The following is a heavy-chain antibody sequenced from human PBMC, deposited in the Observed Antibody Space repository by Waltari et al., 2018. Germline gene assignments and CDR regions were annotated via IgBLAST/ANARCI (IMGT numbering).Heavy chain of an antibody. J-gene: IGHJ4*02. CDR1: EFTFSSYS. D-gene: IGHD3-16*01. Sequence: EVQLVESGGGLVQPGGSLRLSCAASEFTFSSYSMNWVRQAPGKGLEWVSYISSSSSTIYYADSVKGRFTISRDNAKNSLYLQMNSLRAEDTAVYYCASWGREAFDYWGQGTLVTVSS. CDR3: ASWGREAFDY. CDR2: ISSSSSTI. V-gene: IGHV3-48*01.